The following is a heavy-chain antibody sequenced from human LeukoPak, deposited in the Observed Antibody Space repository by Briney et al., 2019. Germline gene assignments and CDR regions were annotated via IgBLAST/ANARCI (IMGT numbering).Heavy chain of an antibody. D-gene: IGHD5-18*01. J-gene: IGHJ4*02. V-gene: IGHV4-30-2*01. CDR2: IYHSGST. CDR3: ARVPYSYGYVDY. Sequence: SETLSLTCAVSGGSISSGGYSWSWIRQPPGKGLEWIGYIYHSGSTYYNPSLKSRVTISVDRSKNQFSLKLSSVTAADTAVYYCARVPYSYGYVDYWGQGTLVTVSS. CDR1: GGSISSGGYS.